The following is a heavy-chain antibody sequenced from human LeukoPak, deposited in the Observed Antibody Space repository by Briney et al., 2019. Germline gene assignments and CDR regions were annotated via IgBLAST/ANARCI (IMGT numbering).Heavy chain of an antibody. CDR2: ISSRSTGI. Sequence: GGSLRLSCAASGFTFSTYSMNWVRQVPGKGLEWVSQISSRSTGIYYVESVKGRFTISRDNAKKSLYVQMNSLKDEDTAVYYCARAKTLATSDYWGRGTLVTVSS. V-gene: IGHV3-48*02. D-gene: IGHD5-12*01. CDR1: GFTFSTYS. CDR3: ARAKTLATSDY. J-gene: IGHJ4*02.